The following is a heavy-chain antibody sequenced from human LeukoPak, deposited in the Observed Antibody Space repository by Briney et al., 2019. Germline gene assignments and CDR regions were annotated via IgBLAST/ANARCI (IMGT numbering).Heavy chain of an antibody. D-gene: IGHD3-3*01. Sequence: ASVKVSCKASGGTFSSYAISWVRQAPGQGLEWMGIINPNGGSRTYAQKFQGRVTMTRDTSTSTVYMELSSLRSEDTAVYYCARDRVPIDFWSGYYRYYYYYGMDVWGQGTTVTVSS. J-gene: IGHJ6*02. CDR3: ARDRVPIDFWSGYYRYYYYYGMDV. CDR2: INPNGGSR. CDR1: GGTFSSYA. V-gene: IGHV1-46*01.